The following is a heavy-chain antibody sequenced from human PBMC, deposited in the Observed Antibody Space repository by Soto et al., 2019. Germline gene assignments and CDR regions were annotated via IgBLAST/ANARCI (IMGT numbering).Heavy chain of an antibody. V-gene: IGHV3-30*18. Sequence: QVQLVESGEGVVQPGRSLRLSCAASGFTFSSYGMHWVRQAPGKGLEWVAVISYDGSNKYYADSVKGRFTISRDNSKNTLYLQMNSLRAEDTAVYYCAKDWRTKGHAFDIWGQGTIVTVSS. CDR2: ISYDGSNK. CDR3: AKDWRTKGHAFDI. CDR1: GFTFSSYG. J-gene: IGHJ3*02.